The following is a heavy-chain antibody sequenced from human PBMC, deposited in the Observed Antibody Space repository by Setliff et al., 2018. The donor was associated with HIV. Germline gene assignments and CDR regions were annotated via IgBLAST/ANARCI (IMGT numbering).Heavy chain of an antibody. CDR2: ISAYNGNT. V-gene: IGHV1-18*01. D-gene: IGHD3-22*01. Sequence: ASVKVSCKASGYTFTSYGISWVRQAPGQGLEWMGWISAYNGNTNYAQKLQGRVTMTTDTSTSTAYLELRSLRSDDTAVYYCARDGEYYYDSSGPVFDPWGQGTLVTVSS. J-gene: IGHJ5*02. CDR1: GYTFTSYG. CDR3: ARDGEYYYDSSGPVFDP.